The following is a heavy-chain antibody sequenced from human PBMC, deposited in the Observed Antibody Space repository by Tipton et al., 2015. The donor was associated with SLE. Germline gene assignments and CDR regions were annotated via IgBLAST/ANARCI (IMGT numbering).Heavy chain of an antibody. J-gene: IGHJ6*04. CDR2: INHSGGT. Sequence: LRLSCGVFGGSFSGNYWIWIRQPPGKGLEWIGEINHSGGTNVNPSLESRVTVSKDTSKNQFSLKLTSVTAADTAVYYCARLQYIFGGMDVWGKGTTVTVSS. CDR3: ARLQYIFGGMDV. V-gene: IGHV4-34*01. CDR1: GGSFSGNY. D-gene: IGHD3-3*01.